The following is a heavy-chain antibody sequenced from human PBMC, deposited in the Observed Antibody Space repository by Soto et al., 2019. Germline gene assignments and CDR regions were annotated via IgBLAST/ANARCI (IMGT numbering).Heavy chain of an antibody. CDR3: AHTGGRDYYISGTSEYFHH. CDR2: ISWDDDK. CDR1: GFSLSTSGVG. V-gene: IGHV2-5*02. J-gene: IGHJ1*01. D-gene: IGHD3-10*01. Sequence: QITLKESGPTLVKPTQTLTLTCTFSGFSLSTSGVGVAWIRQPPGKALEWLALISWDDDKRYSPSLKSRLTITKDTSKNQVVLTMTNMDPVDTATYYCAHTGGRDYYISGTSEYFHHWGQGTLVTVSS.